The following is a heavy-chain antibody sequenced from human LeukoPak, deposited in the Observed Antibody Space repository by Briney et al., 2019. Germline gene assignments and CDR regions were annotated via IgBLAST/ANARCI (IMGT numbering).Heavy chain of an antibody. CDR3: ARDVSPLALPAAPGYYFDY. V-gene: IGHV3-30-3*01. CDR2: ISYDGSNK. CDR1: GFTFSSYA. J-gene: IGHJ4*02. Sequence: GGSQRLSCAASGFTFSSYAMHWVRQAPGKGLEWVAVISYDGSNKYYADSVKGRFTISRDNSKNTLYLQMNSLRAEDTAVYYCARDVSPLALPAAPGYYFDYWGQGTLVTVSS. D-gene: IGHD2-2*01.